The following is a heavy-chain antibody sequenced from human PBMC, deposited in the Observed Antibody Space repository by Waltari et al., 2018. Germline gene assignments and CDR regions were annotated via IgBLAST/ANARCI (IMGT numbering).Heavy chain of an antibody. D-gene: IGHD1-7*01. Sequence: EDQLVESGGGLVKPGGSLRLSCTGSGFTFDTYDMNWVRQAPGRGPEWVSYISRSSSHKYMADSVKGRFTISGDNARNVLYLQPDSLRAEDTAVYYCARDDSELARTSGMDLWGQGTMVTVSS. J-gene: IGHJ6*02. CDR3: ARDDSELARTSGMDL. CDR1: GFTFDTYD. CDR2: ISRSSSHK. V-gene: IGHV3-21*02.